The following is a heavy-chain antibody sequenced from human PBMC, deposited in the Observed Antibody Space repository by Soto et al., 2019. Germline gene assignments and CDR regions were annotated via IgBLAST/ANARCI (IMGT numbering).Heavy chain of an antibody. CDR1: GFTFSSYA. CDR2: ISGSGGST. Sequence: PGGSLRLSCAASGFTFSSYAMSWVRPAPGKGLEWVSAISGSGGSTYYADSVKGRFTISRDNSKNTLYLQMNSLRAEDTAVYYCAKDRRDIVVVVAATPVGYFQHWGQGTLVTVSS. V-gene: IGHV3-23*01. D-gene: IGHD2-15*01. J-gene: IGHJ1*01. CDR3: AKDRRDIVVVVAATPVGYFQH.